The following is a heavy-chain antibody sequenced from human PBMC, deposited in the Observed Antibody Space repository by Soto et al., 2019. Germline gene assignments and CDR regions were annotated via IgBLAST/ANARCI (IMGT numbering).Heavy chain of an antibody. Sequence: SETLSLTCTVSGDSISSYYWILVRQPPGQGLEWIGYISNSGGTNVNPSLKGRVTLSVDASMNQFSLRLSSVTAADTAVYFCSRVFGAYWYFDYGGRGTLVTVSS. CDR1: GDSISSYY. CDR2: ISNSGGT. V-gene: IGHV4-59*01. D-gene: IGHD2-8*02. CDR3: SRVFGAYWYFDY. J-gene: IGHJ4*02.